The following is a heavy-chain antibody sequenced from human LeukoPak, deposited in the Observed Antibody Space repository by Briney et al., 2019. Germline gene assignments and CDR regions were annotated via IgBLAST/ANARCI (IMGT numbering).Heavy chain of an antibody. J-gene: IGHJ4*02. Sequence: GGSLRLSCVASGFSFTSYSMNWVRQAPGKGLEWVSSISSGNLFIYYTDSVKGRFTVSRDNAKNSLFLQMNSLRADDTAVYYCARGGGGIAAAGTGGFDYWGQGILITVSS. V-gene: IGHV3-21*01. D-gene: IGHD6-13*01. CDR1: GFSFTSYS. CDR2: ISSGNLFI. CDR3: ARGGGGIAAAGTGGFDY.